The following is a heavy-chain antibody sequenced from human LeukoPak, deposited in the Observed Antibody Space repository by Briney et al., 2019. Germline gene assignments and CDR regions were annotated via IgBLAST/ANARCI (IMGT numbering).Heavy chain of an antibody. CDR3: ARTDMTTVTN. Sequence: KASETLSLTCTVSGGSISSYYWSWIRQPPGKGLEWIGYIYYSGSTNYNPSLKSRVTISVDTSKNQFSLKLSSVTAADTAVYYCARTDMTTVTNWGQGTLVTVSP. D-gene: IGHD4-17*01. CDR1: GGSISSYY. V-gene: IGHV4-59*01. CDR2: IYYSGST. J-gene: IGHJ4*02.